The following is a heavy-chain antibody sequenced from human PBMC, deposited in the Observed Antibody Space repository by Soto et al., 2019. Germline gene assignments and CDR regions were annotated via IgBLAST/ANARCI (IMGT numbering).Heavy chain of an antibody. V-gene: IGHV1-46*01. CDR1: GYTFTSYY. CDR2: INPSGGSR. CDR3: AREDSSGWYGRWGPFGY. Sequence: QVQLVQSGAEVKKPGASVKVSCKASGYTFTSYYMHWVRQAPGQGLEWMGIINPSGGSRSYAQKFQGRITMTRDTSTSTVYMELSSLRAEDTAVYYCAREDSSGWYGRWGPFGYWGQGTLVTVSS. D-gene: IGHD6-19*01. J-gene: IGHJ4*02.